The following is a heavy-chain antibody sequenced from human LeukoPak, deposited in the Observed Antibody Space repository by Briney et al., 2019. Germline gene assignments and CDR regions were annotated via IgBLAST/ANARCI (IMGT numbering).Heavy chain of an antibody. V-gene: IGHV3-23*01. J-gene: IGHJ5*02. CDR2: ISADGGAT. CDR1: RFDFTTSA. Sequence: SGGSLRLSCAASRFDFTTSAMNWVRQAPGDRLEWVSGISADGGATYYVDSVKGRFTISRDNSKRTLYQQMNGLRAEDTAFYYCARGPHNRGGRFSWFDPWGQGTLVTVSS. CDR3: ARGPHNRGGRFSWFDP. D-gene: IGHD2-15*01.